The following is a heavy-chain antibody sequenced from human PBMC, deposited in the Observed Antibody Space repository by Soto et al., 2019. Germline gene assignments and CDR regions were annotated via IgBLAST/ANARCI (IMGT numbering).Heavy chain of an antibody. CDR2: IIPIFGTA. CDR1: RGTYNSYA. J-gene: IGHJ3*02. V-gene: IGHV1-69*13. CDR3: ARDGDYTSFGAFDI. Sequence: SVKLSWKAPRGTYNSYAIRWARQAPGQGLEWMGGIIPIFGTANYAQKFQGRVTITADESTSTAYMELSSLRSEDTAVYYCARDGDYTSFGAFDIWGQGTMVPVSS. D-gene: IGHD4-17*01.